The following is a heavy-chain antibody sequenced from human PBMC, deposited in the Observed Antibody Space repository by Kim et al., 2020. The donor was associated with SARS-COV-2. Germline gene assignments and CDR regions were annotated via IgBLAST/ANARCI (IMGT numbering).Heavy chain of an antibody. D-gene: IGHD4-4*01. CDR1: GYTFTSYA. V-gene: IGHV1-3*01. CDR2: INAGNGNT. Sequence: ASVKVSCKASGYTFTSYAMHWVRQAPGQRLEWMGWINAGNGNTKYSQKFQGRVTITRDTSASTAYMELSSLRSEDTAVYYCARFVTVDRDWFDPWGQGTLVTVSS. J-gene: IGHJ5*02. CDR3: ARFVTVDRDWFDP.